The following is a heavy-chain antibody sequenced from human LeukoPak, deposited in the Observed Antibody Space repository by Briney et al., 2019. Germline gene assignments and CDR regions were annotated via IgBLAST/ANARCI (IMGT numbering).Heavy chain of an antibody. Sequence: WGSLRLSCEPSGFPFSSYWMLWVRQAPGKGLVWVSRISGDGTIKTYADFVRGRFTISRDNTKNILYLQMNSLRVEDTAIYFCSRSQFDYWGQGVLVTVSS. J-gene: IGHJ4*02. CDR3: SRSQFDY. V-gene: IGHV3-74*03. CDR1: GFPFSSYW. CDR2: ISGDGTIK.